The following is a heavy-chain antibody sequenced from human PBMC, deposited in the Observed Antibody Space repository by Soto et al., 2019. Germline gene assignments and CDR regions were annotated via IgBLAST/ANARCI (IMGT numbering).Heavy chain of an antibody. CDR2: MGTDNGNT. CDR1: GYTFSSYG. Sequence: ASVKVSCKASGYTFSSYGISWVRQAPGQGLEWMGWMGTDNGNTDYGQKFQGRVTMTTETRTSTAYMELSSLRSEDTAVYYCAKNPENYYYGMDVWGQGTTVTVSS. V-gene: IGHV1-18*01. J-gene: IGHJ6*02. CDR3: AKNPENYYYGMDV.